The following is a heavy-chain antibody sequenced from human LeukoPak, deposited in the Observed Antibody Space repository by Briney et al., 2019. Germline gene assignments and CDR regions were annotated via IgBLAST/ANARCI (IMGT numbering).Heavy chain of an antibody. CDR3: AKAYIVVVPAHFDY. D-gene: IGHD2-2*01. V-gene: IGHV3-23*01. CDR1: GFTFSSYS. CDR2: ISGSGGST. Sequence: GGSLRLSCAASGFTFSSYSMNWVRQAPGKGLEWVSAISGSGGSTYYADSVKGRFTISRDNSKNTLYLQMNSLRVEDTAVYYCAKAYIVVVPAHFDYWGQGTLVTVSS. J-gene: IGHJ4*02.